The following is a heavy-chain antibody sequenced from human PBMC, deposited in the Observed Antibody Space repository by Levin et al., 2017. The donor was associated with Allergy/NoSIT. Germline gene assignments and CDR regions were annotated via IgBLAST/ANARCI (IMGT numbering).Heavy chain of an antibody. Sequence: LSLTCAASGFTFSSYAMSWVRQAPGKGLEWVSAISGSGGSTYYADSVKGRFTISRDNSKNTLYLQMNSLRAEDTAVYYCAGTTVTTRFYYYYGMDVWGQGTTVTVSS. J-gene: IGHJ6*02. CDR3: AGTTVTTRFYYYYGMDV. V-gene: IGHV3-23*01. D-gene: IGHD4-17*01. CDR1: GFTFSSYA. CDR2: ISGSGGST.